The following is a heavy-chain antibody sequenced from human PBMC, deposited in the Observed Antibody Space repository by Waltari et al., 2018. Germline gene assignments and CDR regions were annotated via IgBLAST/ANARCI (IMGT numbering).Heavy chain of an antibody. Sequence: EVQLVESGGVVVQPGGSLRLSCAASGFTFDDYTLHWVRQAPGKGLEWVSLISWDGGSTYYADSVKGRFTISRDNSKNSLYLQMNSLRTEDTALYYCAKDGSDYGFDYWGQGTLVTVSS. CDR2: ISWDGGST. CDR3: AKDGSDYGFDY. J-gene: IGHJ4*02. CDR1: GFTFDDYT. V-gene: IGHV3-43*01. D-gene: IGHD4-17*01.